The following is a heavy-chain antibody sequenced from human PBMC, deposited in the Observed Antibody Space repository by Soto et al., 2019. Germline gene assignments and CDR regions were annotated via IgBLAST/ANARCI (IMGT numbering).Heavy chain of an antibody. V-gene: IGHV3-30-3*01. CDR3: ARETRRGAGALILNAFDI. D-gene: IGHD3-10*01. CDR1: GFTFSSYA. Sequence: GGSLRLSCAASGFTFSSYAMHWVRQAPGKGLEWVAVISYDGSNKYYADSVKGRFTISRDNSKNTLYLQMNSLRAGDTAVYYCARETRRGAGALILNAFDIWGQGTMVTVSS. J-gene: IGHJ3*02. CDR2: ISYDGSNK.